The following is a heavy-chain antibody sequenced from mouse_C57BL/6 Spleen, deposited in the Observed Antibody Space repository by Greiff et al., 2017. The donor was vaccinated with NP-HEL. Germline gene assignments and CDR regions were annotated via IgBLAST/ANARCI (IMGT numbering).Heavy chain of an antibody. J-gene: IGHJ1*03. CDR1: GYTFTSYW. CDR3: ARTPSDYYGSSYGYFDV. D-gene: IGHD1-1*01. Sequence: QVQLQQPGAELVRPGSSVKLSCKASGYTFTSYWMHWVKQRPIQGLEWIGNIDPSDSETHYNQKFKDKATLTVDKSSSTAYMQLSSLTSEDSAVYYCARTPSDYYGSSYGYFDVWGTGTTVTVSS. CDR2: IDPSDSET. V-gene: IGHV1-52*01.